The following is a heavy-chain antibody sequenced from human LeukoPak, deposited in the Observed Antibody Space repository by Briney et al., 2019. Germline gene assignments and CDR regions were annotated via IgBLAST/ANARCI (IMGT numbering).Heavy chain of an antibody. V-gene: IGHV3-48*03. J-gene: IGHJ6*04. Sequence: GGSLRPSCAASGFTFSSYEMNWVRQAPGKGLEWVSYISSSGSTIYYADSVKGRFTISRDNAKNSLYLQMNSLRAEDTAVYYCARRGVPAAIRYYYYGMDVWGKGTTVTVSS. CDR2: ISSSGSTI. CDR1: GFTFSSYE. D-gene: IGHD2-2*01. CDR3: ARRGVPAAIRYYYYGMDV.